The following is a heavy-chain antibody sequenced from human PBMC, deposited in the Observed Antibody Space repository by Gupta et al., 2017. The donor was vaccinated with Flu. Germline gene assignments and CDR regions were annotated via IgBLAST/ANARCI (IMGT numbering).Heavy chain of an antibody. Sequence: EVQLVESGGGLVKPGGSLRLACTGFGFLFKYHSFNWVRQAPGKGLGGVASISTTETYTDYADSVKGRFIISRDNAQNSSYLQIYSHRDDDTAVYYCAREPYAYHYLDVWGKGTTVTVSS. V-gene: IGHV3-21*04. D-gene: IGHD2-2*01. CDR3: AREPYAYHYLDV. J-gene: IGHJ6*04. CDR1: GFLFKYHS. CDR2: ISTTETYT.